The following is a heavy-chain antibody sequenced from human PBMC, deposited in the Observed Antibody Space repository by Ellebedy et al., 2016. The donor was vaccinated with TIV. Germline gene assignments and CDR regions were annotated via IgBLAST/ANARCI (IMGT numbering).Heavy chain of an antibody. D-gene: IGHD3-10*01. CDR1: GGPISRYY. CDR2: ISYSGST. J-gene: IGHJ6*03. CDR3: ARRWGDDYYYYYMDV. V-gene: IGHV4-59*08. Sequence: MPSEILSLTCTVSGGPISRYYGNWIRQPPGKGLAWIGYISYSGSTTYNPSLKGRVTISVDTSKNQFSLSLRSVTAADTAVYYCARRWGDDYYYYYMDVWGKGTTVTVS.